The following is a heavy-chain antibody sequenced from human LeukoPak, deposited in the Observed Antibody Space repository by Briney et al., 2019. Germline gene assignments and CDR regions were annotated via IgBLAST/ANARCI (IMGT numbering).Heavy chain of an antibody. CDR2: INPSGGST. CDR1: GYTFTSYD. V-gene: IGHV1-46*01. J-gene: IGHJ4*02. Sequence: ASVKVSCKASGYTFTSYDFNWVRQATEQGLEWMGIINPSGGSTSYAQKFQGRVTMTRDTSTSTVYMELSSLRSEDTAVYYCARELTSGGAAQFDYWGQGTLVTVSS. D-gene: IGHD2-15*01. CDR3: ARELTSGGAAQFDY.